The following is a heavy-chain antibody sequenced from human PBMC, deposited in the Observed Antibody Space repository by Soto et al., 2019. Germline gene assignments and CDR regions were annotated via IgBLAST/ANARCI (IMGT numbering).Heavy chain of an antibody. CDR2: ISYDGSNK. D-gene: IGHD3-22*01. CDR1: GFTFSSYA. J-gene: IGHJ5*02. V-gene: IGHV3-30-3*01. Sequence: QVQLVESGGGVVQPGRSLRLSCAASGFTFSSYAMHWVRQAPGKGLEWVAVISYDGSNKYYADSVKGRFTISRDNSKNTLYLQMNSLRDEDTAVYYCARSLYDSSGYPNAADWFDLWGQGTLVTVSS. CDR3: ARSLYDSSGYPNAADWFDL.